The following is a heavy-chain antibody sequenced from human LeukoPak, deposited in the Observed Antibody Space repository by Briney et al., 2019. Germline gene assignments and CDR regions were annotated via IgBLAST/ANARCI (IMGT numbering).Heavy chain of an antibody. CDR3: ARESVVRGVINGMDV. V-gene: IGHV3-66*01. CDR1: GFTVSTNY. J-gene: IGHJ6*02. D-gene: IGHD3-10*01. Sequence: GGSLRLSCAASGFTVSTNYLCWVRQAPGKGLEWVSVVYSGGTTYHADSVKGRFTISRDNSKNTMYLQMNSLRADDTAVYYCARESVVRGVINGMDVWGQGTTVTVSS. CDR2: VYSGGTT.